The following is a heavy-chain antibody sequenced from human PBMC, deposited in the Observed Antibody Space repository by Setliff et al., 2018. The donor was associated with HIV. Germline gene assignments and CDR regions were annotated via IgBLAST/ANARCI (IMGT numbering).Heavy chain of an antibody. CDR3: AGSIVVVTAAPLT. D-gene: IGHD2-21*02. Sequence: PSETLSLTCTVSGGSISSSSYYWGWIRQPPGKGLEWIGSIYYSGTTYYNPSLKSRVTISVDRSKNQFSLKLGSVTTAETAVYYCAGSIVVVTAAPLTWGQGTLVTVSS. J-gene: IGHJ5*02. V-gene: IGHV4-39*01. CDR1: GGSISSSSYY. CDR2: IYYSGTT.